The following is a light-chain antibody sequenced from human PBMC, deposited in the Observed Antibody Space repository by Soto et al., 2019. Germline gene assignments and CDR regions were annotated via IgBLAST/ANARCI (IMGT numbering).Light chain of an antibody. CDR2: EVS. Sequence: ALTQPASVSGSPEQSITISCTGTSSDVGSYNLVSWYQQHPGKVPKLMIYEVSKRPSGVSNRFSGSKFGNTASLTISGLQAEDEADYYCCSYAGSGIVIFGGGTKVTVL. J-gene: IGLJ2*01. V-gene: IGLV2-23*02. CDR3: CSYAGSGIVI. CDR1: SSDVGSYNL.